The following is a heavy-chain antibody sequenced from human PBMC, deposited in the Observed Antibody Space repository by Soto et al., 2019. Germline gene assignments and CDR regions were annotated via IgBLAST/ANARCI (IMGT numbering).Heavy chain of an antibody. Sequence: QEQLVQSGAEVKEPGASVKVSCKASGYTFINYYIHWVRQAPGQGLEWMAIINPMGGSTNYAQEFQGRVNLTSDKSTSTVYMELSSLRFEDTAMFYCARDLAAGDLWGQGTLVTVSS. CDR2: INPMGGST. CDR3: ARDLAAGDL. J-gene: IGHJ5*02. CDR1: GYTFINYY. D-gene: IGHD6-13*01. V-gene: IGHV1-46*01.